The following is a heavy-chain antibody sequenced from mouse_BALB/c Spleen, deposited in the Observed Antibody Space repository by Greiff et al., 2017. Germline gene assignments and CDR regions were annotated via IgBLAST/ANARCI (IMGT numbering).Heavy chain of an antibody. V-gene: IGHV2-6-7*01. CDR2: IWGDGST. Sequence: VQRVESGPGLVAPSQSLSITCTVSGFSLTGYGVNWVRQPPGKGLEWLGMIWGDGSTDYNSALKSRLSISKDNSKSQVFLKMNSLQTDDTARYYCARETHGYGRAMDYWGQGTSVTVSS. D-gene: IGHD1-1*01. CDR3: ARETHGYGRAMDY. CDR1: GFSLTGYG. J-gene: IGHJ4*01.